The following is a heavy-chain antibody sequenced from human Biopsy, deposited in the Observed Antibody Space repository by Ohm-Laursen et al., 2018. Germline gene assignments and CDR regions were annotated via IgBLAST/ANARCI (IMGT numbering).Heavy chain of an antibody. J-gene: IGHJ4*02. CDR3: ARSGWNFEFDS. D-gene: IGHD6-19*01. CDR1: RFTFSEYF. CDR2: ISSSGITA. V-gene: IGHV3-11*01. Sequence: SLRLSCAASRFTFSEYFMSWIRQAPGKGLEWVSYISSSGITAHYADSVKGRFTISRDNAKNSLYLQMNSLRAEDTAIYYCARSGWNFEFDSWGKGTLVAVSS.